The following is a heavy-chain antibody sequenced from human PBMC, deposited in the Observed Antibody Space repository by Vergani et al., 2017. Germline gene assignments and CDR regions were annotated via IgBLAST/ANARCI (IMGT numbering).Heavy chain of an antibody. CDR2: INAGNGNT. V-gene: IGHV1-3*01. CDR1: GYTFTSYA. J-gene: IGHJ4*02. D-gene: IGHD6-13*01. CDR3: ARARYSSSWYYFDY. Sequence: QVQLVQSGAEVKTPGASVKVSCKASGYTFTSYAMHWVRQAPGQRLEWMGWINAGNGNTKYSQKFQGRVTITSDTSASTAYMELSSLRSEDTAVYYCARARYSSSWYYFDYWGQGTLVTVSS.